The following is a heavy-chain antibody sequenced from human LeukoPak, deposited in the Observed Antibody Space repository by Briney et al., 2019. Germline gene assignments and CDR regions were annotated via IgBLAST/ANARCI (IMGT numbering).Heavy chain of an antibody. CDR3: ARSGWLFYYFDY. CDR2: INPSGGST. V-gene: IGHV1-46*01. D-gene: IGHD6-19*01. CDR1: GYTFTSYY. J-gene: IGHJ4*02. Sequence: GASVKVSCKASGYTFTSYYMHWVRQAPGQGLEWMGIINPSGGSTSYAQKFQGRVTMTRDMSTSTVYMELSSLRSEDTAVYYCARSGWLFYYFDYWGQGTLVTVSS.